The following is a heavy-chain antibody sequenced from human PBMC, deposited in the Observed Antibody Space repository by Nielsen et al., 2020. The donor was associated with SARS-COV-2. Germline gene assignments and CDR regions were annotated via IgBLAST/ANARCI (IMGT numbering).Heavy chain of an antibody. D-gene: IGHD6-19*01. V-gene: IGHV3-7*01. CDR1: GFTFSAHA. Sequence: GGSLRLSCAASGFTFSAHAMSWVRQAPGKGLEWVANIKQDRSEKYYADSVKGRFTISRDNSKNTLYLQMNSLRAEDTAVYYCARDSSGWYMVYWGQGTLVTVSS. J-gene: IGHJ4*02. CDR3: ARDSSGWYMVY. CDR2: IKQDRSEK.